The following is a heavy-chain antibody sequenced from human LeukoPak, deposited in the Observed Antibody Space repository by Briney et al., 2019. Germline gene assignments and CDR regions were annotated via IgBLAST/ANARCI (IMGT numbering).Heavy chain of an antibody. D-gene: IGHD5-12*01. CDR3: AKEIIVATRIFDY. J-gene: IGHJ4*02. CDR2: ISGGGRST. Sequence: PGGSLRLSCAASGFTFSSYAMHWVRQAPGKGLEWVSAISGGGRSTYYADSVKGRFTISRDNSKNTLYLQMNSLRAEDTAVYYCAKEIIVATRIFDYWGQGTLVTVSS. CDR1: GFTFSSYA. V-gene: IGHV3-23*01.